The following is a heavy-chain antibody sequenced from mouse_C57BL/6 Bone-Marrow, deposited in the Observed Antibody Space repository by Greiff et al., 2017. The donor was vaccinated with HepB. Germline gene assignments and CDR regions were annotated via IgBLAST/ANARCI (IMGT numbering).Heavy chain of an antibody. D-gene: IGHD1-1*01. CDR1: GYTFTSYW. CDR3: ARSLYYGSSYFDY. Sequence: QVQLKQPGAELVKPGASVKLSCKASGYTFTSYWMHWVKQRPGQGLEWIGMIHPNSGSTNYNEKFKSKATLTVDKSSSTAYMQLSSLTSEDSAVYYCARSLYYGSSYFDYWGQGTTLTVSS. CDR2: IHPNSGST. V-gene: IGHV1-64*01. J-gene: IGHJ2*01.